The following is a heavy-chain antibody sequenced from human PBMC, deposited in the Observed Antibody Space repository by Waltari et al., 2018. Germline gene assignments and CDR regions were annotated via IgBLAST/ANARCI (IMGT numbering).Heavy chain of an antibody. Sequence: QLQLQESGPGLVKPSETLSLTCTVSGGSISSSSYYWGWIRQPPGKGLEWIGSIYYSGSTYYNPSLKSRVTISVDTSKNQCSLKLSSVTAADTAVYYCARVSAGTYFDYWGQGTLVTVSS. CDR2: IYYSGST. CDR1: GGSISSSSYY. CDR3: ARVSAGTYFDY. J-gene: IGHJ4*02. D-gene: IGHD1-1*01. V-gene: IGHV4-39*07.